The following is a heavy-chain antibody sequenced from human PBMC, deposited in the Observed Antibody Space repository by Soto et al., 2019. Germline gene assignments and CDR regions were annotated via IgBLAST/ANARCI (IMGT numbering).Heavy chain of an antibody. CDR2: ISAYNGNT. Sequence: QVQLVQSGVEVKKPGASVKVSCKASGYTFPNYGINWVRQAPGQGLEWMGWISAYNGNTDYAQKLQRILTMTTDTSTTTAYMEVTMLRSDDTAVYYCARDVSPNCGRDSSPAYFHHWGPGNLVIVPS. J-gene: IGHJ1*01. D-gene: IGHD2-21*01. CDR1: GYTFPNYG. CDR3: ARDVSPNCGRDSSPAYFHH. V-gene: IGHV1-18*04.